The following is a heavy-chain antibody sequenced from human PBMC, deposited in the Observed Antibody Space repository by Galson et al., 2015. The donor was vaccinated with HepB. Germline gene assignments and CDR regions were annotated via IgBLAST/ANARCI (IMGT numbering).Heavy chain of an antibody. CDR1: GYTFSTYY. D-gene: IGHD2-2*01. Sequence: SVKVSCKASGYTFSTYYIHWVRQAPGQGLEWMGIINPSGGRTNYAQKFQDRVTKTRDTSTSTVYMQLSSLRSEDTAVYYCATIRVGFCITTSCKADDFDIWGQGTMVTVSS. V-gene: IGHV1-46*01. CDR3: ATIRVGFCITTSCKADDFDI. CDR2: INPSGGRT. J-gene: IGHJ3*02.